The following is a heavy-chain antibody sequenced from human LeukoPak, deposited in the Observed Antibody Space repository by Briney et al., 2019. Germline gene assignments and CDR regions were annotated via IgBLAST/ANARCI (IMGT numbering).Heavy chain of an antibody. CDR2: IYNSGNT. V-gene: IGHV4-59*01. CDR3: VRDRELTY. J-gene: IGHJ4*02. Sequence: PAETLSLTCTVCDGSISIYYWSWIRQPPGKGLEWIGYIYNSGNTDYNPSLKGRVTISVDTSKNQFSLKLSSVTVADTAVYYCVRDRELTYWGQGTLVTVSS. D-gene: IGHD1-26*01. CDR1: DGSISIYY.